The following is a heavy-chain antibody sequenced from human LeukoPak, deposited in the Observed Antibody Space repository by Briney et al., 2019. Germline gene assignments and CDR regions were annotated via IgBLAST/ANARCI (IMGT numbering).Heavy chain of an antibody. D-gene: IGHD2-15*01. CDR2: IYYSGNT. V-gene: IGHV4-39*01. Sequence: SETLSLTCTVSGVSISSSNSYWGWIRQPPGKGLEWIGSIYYSGNTYYNASLKSQVSISIDTSKNQFSLRLTSVTAADTAVYYCARGPLEYCSGGTCYSGRNWFDPWGQGTLVTVSS. J-gene: IGHJ5*02. CDR3: ARGPLEYCSGGTCYSGRNWFDP. CDR1: GVSISSSNSY.